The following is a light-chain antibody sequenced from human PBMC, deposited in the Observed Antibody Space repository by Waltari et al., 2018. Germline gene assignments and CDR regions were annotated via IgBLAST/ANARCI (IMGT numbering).Light chain of an antibody. V-gene: IGLV1-51*02. J-gene: IGLJ3*02. CDR3: GTWDSSLNGGV. CDR2: ENN. CDR1: SSNIGKNY. Sequence: QSVLTQPPSLSAAPGQKVTISCSGSSSNIGKNYVSWYQQLPGTAPKLLIYENNKRPSGIPDRFSGSKSGPSATLGITGLQTGDEADYYCGTWDSSLNGGVFGGGTKLTVL.